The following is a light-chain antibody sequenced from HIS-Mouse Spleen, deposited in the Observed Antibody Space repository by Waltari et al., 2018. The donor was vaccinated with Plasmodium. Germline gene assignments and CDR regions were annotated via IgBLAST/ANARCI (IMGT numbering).Light chain of an antibody. CDR3: QQSYSTWT. Sequence: DSQMTQSTSSLSATVGERVTITCRASQSISSYLNWYQQKPGKAPKLLIDAASSLQSGVPSRFSGSGSGTDFTLTISSLQPEDFATYYCQQSYSTWTFGQGTKVDIK. V-gene: IGKV1-39*01. CDR1: QSISSY. CDR2: AAS. J-gene: IGKJ1*01.